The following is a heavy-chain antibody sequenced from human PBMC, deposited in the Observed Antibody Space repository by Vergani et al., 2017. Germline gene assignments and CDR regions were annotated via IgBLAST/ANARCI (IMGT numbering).Heavy chain of an antibody. V-gene: IGHV3-23*04. CDR1: GFTFSSYA. J-gene: IGHJ6*03. CDR3: AEHRSGSYIRTVRYYVDV. Sequence: ELQLVESGGGLVKPGGSLRLSCAASGFTFSSYAMSWVRQAPGKGLEWVSAISGSGGSTYYADSVKGRFTISRDNSKNTLYLQMNSLRAEDTAVYYCAEHRSGSYIRTVRYYVDVWGKGTAVTVSS. D-gene: IGHD1-26*01. CDR2: ISGSGGST.